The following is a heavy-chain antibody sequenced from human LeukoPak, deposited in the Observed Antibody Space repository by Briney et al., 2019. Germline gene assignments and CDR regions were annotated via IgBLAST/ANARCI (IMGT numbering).Heavy chain of an antibody. Sequence: GGSLRLSCAASGFTFSSYAMHWVRQAPGKGLEWVAVISYDGSNKYYADSVKGRFTISRDNSKNTLYLQMNSLRAEDTAVYYCAKGASAPDIWGQGTMVTVSS. CDR3: AKGASAPDI. D-gene: IGHD6-25*01. J-gene: IGHJ3*02. CDR1: GFTFSSYA. V-gene: IGHV3-30-3*01. CDR2: ISYDGSNK.